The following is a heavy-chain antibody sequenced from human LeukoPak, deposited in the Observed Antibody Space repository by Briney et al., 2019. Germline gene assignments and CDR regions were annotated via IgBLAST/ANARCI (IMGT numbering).Heavy chain of an antibody. Sequence: GGSLRLSCAASGFTFSSYAMHWVRQAPGKGLEWVAVISYDGSNKYYADSVKGRFTISRDNSKNTLYLQMNSLRAEDTAVYYCAKVLVGASRTFDYWGQGTLVTVSS. CDR1: GFTFSSYA. J-gene: IGHJ4*02. CDR3: AKVLVGASRTFDY. V-gene: IGHV3-30-3*01. CDR2: ISYDGSNK. D-gene: IGHD1-26*01.